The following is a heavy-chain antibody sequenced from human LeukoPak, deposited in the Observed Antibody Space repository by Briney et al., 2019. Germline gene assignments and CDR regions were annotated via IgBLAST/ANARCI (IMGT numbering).Heavy chain of an antibody. J-gene: IGHJ3*02. CDR1: EFTFSSYW. D-gene: IGHD5-24*01. Sequence: AGGSLRLSCGASEFTFSSYWMSWVRQAPGKGLEWVANINQDGGEQNYVDSVKGRFTISRDNAKNSLYLQMNSLRAEDTAVYYCARDRGVVEMATMIDAFDIWGQGTMVTVSS. CDR3: ARDRGVVEMATMIDAFDI. CDR2: INQDGGEQ. V-gene: IGHV3-7*01.